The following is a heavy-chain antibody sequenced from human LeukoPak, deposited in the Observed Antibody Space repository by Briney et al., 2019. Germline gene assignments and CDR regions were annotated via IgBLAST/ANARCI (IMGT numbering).Heavy chain of an antibody. CDR3: ARDLGSRDGYNPPNLFDS. J-gene: IGHJ4*02. CDR2: IIPIFGTA. D-gene: IGHD5-24*01. V-gene: IGHV1-69*13. CDR1: GGTFSSYA. Sequence: SVKVSCKASGGTFSSYAISWVRQAPGQGLEWMGGIIPIFGTANYAQKFQGKVTITADESTSTAYMELSSLRSEDTAVYYCARDLGSRDGYNPPNLFDSWGQGTLVTVSS.